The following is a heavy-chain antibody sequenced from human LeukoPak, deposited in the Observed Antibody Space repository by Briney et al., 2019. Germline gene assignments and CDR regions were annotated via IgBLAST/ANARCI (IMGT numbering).Heavy chain of an antibody. CDR3: ARNRDGYNSFDY. CDR2: IYYSGSS. D-gene: IGHD5-24*01. V-gene: IGHV4-31*03. Sequence: SSETLSLTCTVSGGSINNGDYWSWIRQHPGKGLEWIGYIYYSGSSYYNPSLRSRVTISVDTSKNHFSLKLSSVTAADTAVYYCARNRDGYNSFDYWGQGTLVTVSS. J-gene: IGHJ4*02. CDR1: GGSINNGDY.